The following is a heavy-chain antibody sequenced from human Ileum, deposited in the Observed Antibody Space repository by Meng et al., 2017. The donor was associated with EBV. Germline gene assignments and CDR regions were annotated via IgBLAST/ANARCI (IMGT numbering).Heavy chain of an antibody. CDR2: TYYRSKWYN. Sequence: QVQLQQLGPGLVKSPKPIALDWASSGDSGSSNSAASNWIRQSPSRGLEWLGRTYYRSKWYNDYAVSVKSRITINPDTSKNQFSLQLNSVTPEDTAVYYCARDSSSSAYSPFDYWGQGTLVTVSS. CDR3: ARDSSSSAYSPFDY. CDR1: GDSGSSNSAA. J-gene: IGHJ4*02. V-gene: IGHV6-1*01. D-gene: IGHD3-22*01.